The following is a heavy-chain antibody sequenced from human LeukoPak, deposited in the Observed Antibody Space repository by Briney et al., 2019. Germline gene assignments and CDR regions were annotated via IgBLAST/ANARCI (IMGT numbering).Heavy chain of an antibody. CDR2: INHSGST. J-gene: IGHJ4*02. CDR3: ARQYDSSGYYYFDY. D-gene: IGHD3-22*01. CDR1: GGSFSGYY. V-gene: IGHV4-34*01. Sequence: SETLSLTCAVYGGSFSGYYWSWIRQPPGKGLEWIGEINHSGSTNYNPSLKSRVTISVDTSKNQFFLKLSSVTAADTAVYYCARQYDSSGYYYFDYWGQGTLVTVSS.